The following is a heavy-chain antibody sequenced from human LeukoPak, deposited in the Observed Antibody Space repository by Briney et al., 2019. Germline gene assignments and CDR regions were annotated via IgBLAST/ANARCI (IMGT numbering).Heavy chain of an antibody. CDR3: ARDQEGFDY. CDR2: IYPRDGST. V-gene: IGHV1-46*01. Sequence: RQAPXXXXXWMGMIYPRDGSTSYAQKFQGRVTVTRDTSTSTVHMELSGLRSEDTAVYYCARDQEGFDYWGQGTLVTVSS. J-gene: IGHJ4*02.